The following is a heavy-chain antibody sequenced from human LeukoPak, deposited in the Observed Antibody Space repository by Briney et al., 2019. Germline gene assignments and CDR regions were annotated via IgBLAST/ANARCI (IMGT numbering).Heavy chain of an antibody. CDR3: ARGSPIAVAGVFDY. CDR1: GFTFSSYS. Sequence: GGSLRLSCAASGFTFSSYSMNWVRQAPGKGLEWVSYISSSSTIYYADSVKGRFTISRDNAKNSLYLQMNSLRDEDTAVYYCARGSPIAVAGVFDYWGQGTLVTVSS. CDR2: ISSSSTI. J-gene: IGHJ4*02. D-gene: IGHD6-19*01. V-gene: IGHV3-48*02.